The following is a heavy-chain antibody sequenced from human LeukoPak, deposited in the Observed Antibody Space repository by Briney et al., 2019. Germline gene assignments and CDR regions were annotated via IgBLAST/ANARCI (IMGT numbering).Heavy chain of an antibody. CDR1: GFTFSSYA. CDR3: AKDQRLGELQYTNPPFDY. D-gene: IGHD3-16*01. J-gene: IGHJ4*02. Sequence: PGGSLRLSCAASGFTFSSYAMSWVRQAPGKGLEWVSAISGTGGSTYYADSAKGRLTISRDNSKNTLYLQMNSLRAEDTAVYYCAKDQRLGELQYTNPPFDYWGQGTLVTVSS. CDR2: ISGTGGST. V-gene: IGHV3-23*01.